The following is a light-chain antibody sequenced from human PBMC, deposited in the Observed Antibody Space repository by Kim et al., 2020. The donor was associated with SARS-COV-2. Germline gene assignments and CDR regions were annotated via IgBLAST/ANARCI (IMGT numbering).Light chain of an antibody. CDR1: DIGRKN. J-gene: IGLJ1*01. V-gene: IGLV3-9*01. Sequence: SYELTQPPSVSVARGQTADITCGGYDIGRKNVHWYQQRPGQAPVVVIYRDSKRPSGIPERFSGSNSGNTATLTINRAQAGDEGDYYCQVWETIAYVFGPGTKVTVL. CDR3: QVWETIAYV. CDR2: RDS.